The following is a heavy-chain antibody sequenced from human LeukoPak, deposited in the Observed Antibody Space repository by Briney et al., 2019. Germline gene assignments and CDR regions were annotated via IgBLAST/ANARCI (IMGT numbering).Heavy chain of an antibody. Sequence: ASVKVSCKASGGTFSSYAISWVRQAPGQGLEWMGGIIPIFGTANYAQKFQGRVTMTRDTSISTAYMELSRLRSDDTAVYYCARDLGVTSFDYWGQGTLVTVSS. CDR2: IIPIFGTA. V-gene: IGHV1-69*05. J-gene: IGHJ4*02. CDR3: ARDLGVTSFDY. CDR1: GGTFSSYA. D-gene: IGHD4-17*01.